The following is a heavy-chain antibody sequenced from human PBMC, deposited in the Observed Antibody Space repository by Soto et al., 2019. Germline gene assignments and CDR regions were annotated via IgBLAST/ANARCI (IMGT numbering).Heavy chain of an antibody. CDR2: ISSSSSYI. CDR1: GFTFSSYS. J-gene: IGHJ3*02. Sequence: GGSLRLSCAAPGFTFSSYSMNWVRQAPGKGLEWVSSISSSSSYIYYADSVKGRFTISRDNAKNSLYLQMNSLRAEDTAVYYCARAFRVSQLGAFDIWGQGTMVTVS. CDR3: ARAFRVSQLGAFDI. D-gene: IGHD1-1*01. V-gene: IGHV3-21*01.